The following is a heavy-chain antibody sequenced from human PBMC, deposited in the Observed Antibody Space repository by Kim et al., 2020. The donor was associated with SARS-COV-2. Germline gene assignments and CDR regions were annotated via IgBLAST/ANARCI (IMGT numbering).Heavy chain of an antibody. D-gene: IGHD2-21*02. V-gene: IGHV3-23*01. J-gene: IGHJ4*02. Sequence: YADSVKGRFTISRDNSKNTLYLQRNSLRAEDTAVFYCAKTRGGGDWTHFDYWGQGTLVTVSS. CDR3: AKTRGGGDWTHFDY.